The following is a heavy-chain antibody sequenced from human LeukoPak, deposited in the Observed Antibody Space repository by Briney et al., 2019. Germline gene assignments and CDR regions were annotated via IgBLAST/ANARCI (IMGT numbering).Heavy chain of an antibody. CDR1: GFTFSSYG. D-gene: IGHD6-6*01. CDR2: IWYDGSNK. CDR3: VRSTAVLPFDY. V-gene: IGHV3-33*03. Sequence: GGSLRLSCAASGFTFSSYGMHWVRQAPGKGLEWVAVIWYDGSNKYYADSVKGRFTISRDNAKNTLNLQMNSLRAEDTAVYYCVRSTAVLPFDYWGQGIPVTVSS. J-gene: IGHJ4*02.